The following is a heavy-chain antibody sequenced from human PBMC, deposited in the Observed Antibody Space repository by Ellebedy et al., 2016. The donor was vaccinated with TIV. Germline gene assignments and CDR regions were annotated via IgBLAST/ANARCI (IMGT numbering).Heavy chain of an antibody. CDR2: ISYDSSDT. J-gene: IGHJ4*02. D-gene: IGHD2-8*02. CDR1: GFPIRGYS. CDR3: ARTDLTGGSDPVW. V-gene: IGHV3-48*02. Sequence: GESLKISCAASGFPIRGYSMNWVRPAPGKGLEWISYISYDSSDTHYADSVKGRFTISRDNAKNSLYLQMSSLRDEDTAVYYCARTDLTGGSDPVWWGRGTLVTVSS.